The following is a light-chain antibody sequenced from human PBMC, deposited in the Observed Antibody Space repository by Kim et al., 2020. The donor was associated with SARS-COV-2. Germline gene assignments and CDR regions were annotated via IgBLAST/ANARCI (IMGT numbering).Light chain of an antibody. CDR1: SNNIGNQG. CDR3: SAWDRSLRSYV. J-gene: IGLJ1*01. Sequence: QTATLTCTGNSNNIGNQGAAWLQQHQGHPPKLLAYRDNNRPSGISERFSAARSGNTASLTITGLQPEDEADYYCSAWDRSLRSYVFGTGTKVTVL. CDR2: RDN. V-gene: IGLV10-54*04.